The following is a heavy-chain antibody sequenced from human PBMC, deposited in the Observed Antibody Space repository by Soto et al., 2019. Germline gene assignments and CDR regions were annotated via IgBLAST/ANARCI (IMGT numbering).Heavy chain of an antibody. CDR2: IYYSGST. D-gene: IGHD3-3*01. V-gene: IGHV4-30-4*01. CDR1: GGSISSGDYY. J-gene: IGHJ4*02. CDR3: ARVHTIFGVVTGFDY. Sequence: QVQLQESGPGLVKPSQTLSLTCTVSGGSISSGDYYWSWIRQPPGKGLEWIGYIYYSGSTYYNPSLKSRVTISVDTSKNQFSLKLSSVTAADTAVYYCARVHTIFGVVTGFDYWGQGTLVTVSS.